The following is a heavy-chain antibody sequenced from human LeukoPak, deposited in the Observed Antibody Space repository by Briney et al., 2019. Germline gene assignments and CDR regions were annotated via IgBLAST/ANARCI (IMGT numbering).Heavy chain of an antibody. V-gene: IGHV1-2*06. Sequence: ASVKVSCTASGYTFTGYYMHWVRQAPGQGLEWMGRINPNSGGTNYAQKFQGRVTMTRDTSISTAYMELSRLRSDDTAVHYCARDRKAAAIYLGYWGQGTLVTVSS. CDR2: INPNSGGT. CDR3: ARDRKAAAIYLGY. CDR1: GYTFTGYY. D-gene: IGHD2-2*02. J-gene: IGHJ4*02.